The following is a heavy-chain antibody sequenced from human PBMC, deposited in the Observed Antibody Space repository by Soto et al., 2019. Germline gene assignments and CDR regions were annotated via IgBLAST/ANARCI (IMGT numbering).Heavy chain of an antibody. CDR2: VSAGGGDK. D-gene: IGHD2-2*01. V-gene: IGHV3-23*01. Sequence: GTLSVSFAVSGFTFNSYGMDWVRQAPGKGLEWVAGVSAGGGDKSYADSVKGRFTISRDNSKETLYLQMKSLRAEDTAVYHSAKSSSRAHYYGMDVWGQGTTVTVSS. J-gene: IGHJ6*02. CDR1: GFTFNSYG. CDR3: AKSSSRAHYYGMDV.